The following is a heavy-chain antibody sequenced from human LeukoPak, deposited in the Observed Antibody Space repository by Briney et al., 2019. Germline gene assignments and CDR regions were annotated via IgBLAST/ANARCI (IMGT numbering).Heavy chain of an antibody. CDR3: ARVPLRDTAGAFYFDY. Sequence: SETLSLTCTVSGGSVSSYYWSWIRQSPGKGLEWIGYKYNSGSTNYNPSLKSRVTISVDTSKNQFSLKLSSVTAADTAVYYCARVPLRDTAGAFYFDYWGQGTLVTVSS. CDR1: GGSVSSYY. V-gene: IGHV4-59*02. J-gene: IGHJ4*02. CDR2: KYNSGST. D-gene: IGHD5-12*01.